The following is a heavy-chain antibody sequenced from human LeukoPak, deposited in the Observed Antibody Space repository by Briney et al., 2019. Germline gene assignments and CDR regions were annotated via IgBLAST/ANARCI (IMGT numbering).Heavy chain of an antibody. D-gene: IGHD5-12*01. V-gene: IGHV3-7*03. J-gene: IGHJ6*02. Sequence: QPGGSLRLSCAASGFTFSKYWMTWVRQAPGKGLEWVANIKQDGSEKSYVDSVKGRFTISRDNTKNSLFLQMNSLRVEDTAVYYCARGSGHARVYYYGMDVWGQGTTVTVSS. CDR3: ARGSGHARVYYYGMDV. CDR2: IKQDGSEK. CDR1: GFTFSKYW.